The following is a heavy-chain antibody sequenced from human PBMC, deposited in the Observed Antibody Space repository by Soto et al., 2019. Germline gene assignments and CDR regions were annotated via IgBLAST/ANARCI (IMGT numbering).Heavy chain of an antibody. CDR1: GYSFSSLS. Sequence: QVQLVQSGAEVKKPGASVKVSCKASGYSFSSLSMHWVRQAPGQRPEWMGWINAGNGNTKYSQKYQGRVTMTRDTSASTAYMELSSLTSEDTAVYYFTNSYCSSVSCLGNYWGQGTLVIVSS. J-gene: IGHJ4*02. D-gene: IGHD2-15*01. CDR2: INAGNGNT. V-gene: IGHV1-3*01. CDR3: TNSYCSSVSCLGNY.